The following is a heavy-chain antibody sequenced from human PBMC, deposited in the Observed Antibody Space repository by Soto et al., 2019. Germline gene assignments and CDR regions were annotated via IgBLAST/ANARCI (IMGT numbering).Heavy chain of an antibody. J-gene: IGHJ2*01. D-gene: IGHD1-26*01. Sequence: QVQLQESGPGLVKPSGTLSLTCVVSGGSVSATNWWSWVRQSPGKGLEWIGENFHTGTTNYNPSPRRRVEITLDKSKNQCSRELRAVTAADTATEYCARGMGAAHGYYVDVWGRGTRVVVSS. CDR3: ARGMGAAHGYYVDV. V-gene: IGHV4-4*02. CDR2: NFHTGTT. CDR1: GGSVSATNW.